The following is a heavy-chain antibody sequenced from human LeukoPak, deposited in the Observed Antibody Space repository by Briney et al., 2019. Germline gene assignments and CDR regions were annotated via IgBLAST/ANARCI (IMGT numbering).Heavy chain of an antibody. CDR3: ARHVPRQLWQPYFFDY. J-gene: IGHJ4*02. Sequence: SETLSLTCTVSGYSISSGYYWGWIRQPPGKGLEWIGSIYHSGSTYYNPSLKSRVTISVDTSKNQFSLKLSSVTAADTAFYYCARHVPRQLWQPYFFDYWGQGTLVTVSS. D-gene: IGHD5-18*01. V-gene: IGHV4-38-2*02. CDR1: GYSISSGYY. CDR2: IYHSGST.